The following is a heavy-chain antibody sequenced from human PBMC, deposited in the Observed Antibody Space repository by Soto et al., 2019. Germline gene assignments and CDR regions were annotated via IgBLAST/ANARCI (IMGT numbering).Heavy chain of an antibody. Sequence: PWGSLRLSCAASGFTFSSYSMNWVRQAPGKGLEWVSSISSSSSYIYYADSVKGRFTISRDNAKNSLYLQMNSLRAEDTAVYYCARDTNWNDAYWGQGTLVTVSS. CDR1: GFTFSSYS. CDR2: ISSSSSYI. V-gene: IGHV3-21*01. CDR3: ARDTNWNDAY. D-gene: IGHD1-20*01. J-gene: IGHJ4*02.